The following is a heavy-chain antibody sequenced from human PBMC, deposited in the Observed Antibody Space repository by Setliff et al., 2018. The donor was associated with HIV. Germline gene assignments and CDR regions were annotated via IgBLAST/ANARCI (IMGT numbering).Heavy chain of an antibody. V-gene: IGHV4-4*02. Sequence: SETLSLTCAVSGGSISSPNWWNCVRQPPGKGLEWIGGTSHSGSVNYNPSLKSRAAISLDRTMNQFSLKLKSVTAADTAMYYCARNRVPSSLWGQGTLVTVSS. CDR1: GGSISSPNW. J-gene: IGHJ4*02. CDR2: TSHSGSV. D-gene: IGHD3-10*01. CDR3: ARNRVPSSL.